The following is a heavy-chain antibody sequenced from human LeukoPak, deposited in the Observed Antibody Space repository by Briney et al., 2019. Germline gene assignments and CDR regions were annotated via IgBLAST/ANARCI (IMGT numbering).Heavy chain of an antibody. CDR2: IYYSGST. CDR3: ARTSADSSYTMDV. CDR1: GDSISSSFYY. Sequence: PSETLSLTCTVFGDSISSSFYYWGWIRQPPGKGLEWIGSIYYSGSTYYNPSLKSRVIISVDTFNNQFSLKLSSVTAADTAVYYCARTSADSSYTMDVWGTGTAVTVSS. J-gene: IGHJ6*03. D-gene: IGHD2-15*01. V-gene: IGHV4-39*01.